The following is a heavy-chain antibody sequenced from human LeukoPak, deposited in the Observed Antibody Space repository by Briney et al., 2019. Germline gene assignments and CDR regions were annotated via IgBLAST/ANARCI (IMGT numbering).Heavy chain of an antibody. D-gene: IGHD3-22*01. CDR2: IYTSGST. CDR3: ARETYYYDSSGYVD. J-gene: IGHJ4*02. V-gene: IGHV4-4*07. Sequence: SETLSLTCTVSGGSISSYYWSWIRQPAGKGLEWIGRIYTSGSTNYNPSLKSRVTISVDTSKNQFSLKLSSVTAADTAVYYCARETYYYDSSGYVDWGQGTLVTVSS. CDR1: GGSISSYY.